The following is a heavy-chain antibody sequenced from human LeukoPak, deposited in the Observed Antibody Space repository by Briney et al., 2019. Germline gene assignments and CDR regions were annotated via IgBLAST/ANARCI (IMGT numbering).Heavy chain of an antibody. CDR1: GGTFSSYA. J-gene: IGHJ4*02. V-gene: IGHV1-69*13. CDR2: IIPIFGTA. CDR3: ARVVLRYCSGGRCWAADY. Sequence: SVKVSCKASGGTFSSYAISWVRQAPGQGLEWMGGIIPIFGTANYAQKFQGRVTITADESTSTAYMELSSLRSEDTAVYYCARVVLRYCSGGRCWAADYWGQGTLVTVSS. D-gene: IGHD2-15*01.